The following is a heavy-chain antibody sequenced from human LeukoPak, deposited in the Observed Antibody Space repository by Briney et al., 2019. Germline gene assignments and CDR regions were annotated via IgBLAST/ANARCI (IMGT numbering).Heavy chain of an antibody. D-gene: IGHD6-6*01. CDR2: IKQDGSEK. CDR3: ARDRVKYSSSNWFDP. Sequence: GGSLRLSCAASGFTFSSYWMSWVRQAPGKGLEWVANIKQDGSEKYYVDSVKGRFTTSRDNAKNSLYLQMNSLRAEDTAVYYCARDRVKYSSSNWFDPWGQGTLVTVSS. CDR1: GFTFSSYW. J-gene: IGHJ5*02. V-gene: IGHV3-7*01.